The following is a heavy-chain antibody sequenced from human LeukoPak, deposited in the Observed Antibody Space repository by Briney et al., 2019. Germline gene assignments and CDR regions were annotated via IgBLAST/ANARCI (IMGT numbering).Heavy chain of an antibody. CDR2: ISGSGGST. D-gene: IGHD2-15*01. Sequence: GGSLRLSCAASGFTFSSYAMSWVRQAPGKGLEWVSAISGSGGSTYYAVSVKGRFTISRDNSKNTLYLQMNSLRAEDTAVYYCAKVTSDIVVVVAATAFDYWGQGTLVTVSS. CDR1: GFTFSSYA. J-gene: IGHJ4*02. V-gene: IGHV3-23*01. CDR3: AKVTSDIVVVVAATAFDY.